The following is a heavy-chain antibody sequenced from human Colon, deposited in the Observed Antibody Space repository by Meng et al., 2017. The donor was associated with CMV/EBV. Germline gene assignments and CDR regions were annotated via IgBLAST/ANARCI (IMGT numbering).Heavy chain of an antibody. D-gene: IGHD5-12*01. CDR2: MYYTGGT. CDR3: ARESGYGHFDY. Sequence: CTVSNGSITSGGDCWSWIRHVAGKGLEWIGYMYYTGGTFYNPSLKSRTTISVSTADNQFSLKLSSMTAADTAVYYCARESGYGHFDYWGQGVLVTVSS. J-gene: IGHJ4*02. V-gene: IGHV4-31*03. CDR1: NGSITSGGDC.